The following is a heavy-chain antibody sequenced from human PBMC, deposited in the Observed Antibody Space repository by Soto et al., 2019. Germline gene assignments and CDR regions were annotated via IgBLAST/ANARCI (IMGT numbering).Heavy chain of an antibody. CDR1: GFTFSSYG. V-gene: IGHV3-33*01. Sequence: QVQLVESGGGVVQPGRSLRLSCAASGFTFSSYGMHWVRQAPGKGLEWVAVIWYDGSNKYYADSVKGRFTISRDKSKNTLYLQMNSLRAEDMAVYYCARGFGAKWESDFDYWGQGTLVTVSS. CDR3: ARGFGAKWESDFDY. CDR2: IWYDGSNK. J-gene: IGHJ4*02. D-gene: IGHD1-26*01.